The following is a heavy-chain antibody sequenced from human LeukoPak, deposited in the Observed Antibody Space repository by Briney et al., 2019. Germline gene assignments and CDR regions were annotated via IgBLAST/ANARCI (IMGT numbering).Heavy chain of an antibody. D-gene: IGHD5-18*01. V-gene: IGHV3-21*01. CDR1: GFTFSSYE. CDR3: ARARSSYGYGDAFDI. CDR2: ISSSSSYI. J-gene: IGHJ3*02. Sequence: PGGSLRLSCVASGFTFSSYEMNWVRQAPGKGLEWVSSISSSSSYIYYADSVKGRFTISRDNSKNTLYLQMNSLRAEDTAVYYCARARSSYGYGDAFDIWGQGTMVTVSS.